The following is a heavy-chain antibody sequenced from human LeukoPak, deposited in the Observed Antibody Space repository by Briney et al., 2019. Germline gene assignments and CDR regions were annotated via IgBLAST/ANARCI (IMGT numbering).Heavy chain of an antibody. V-gene: IGHV3-23*01. D-gene: IGHD5-12*01. CDR3: PTCRSGATMDPYFQH. CDR1: GLTSNRSI. CDR2: ITNSGAT. J-gene: IGHJ1*01. Sequence: PAVSLRTSSPAHGLTSNRSIMPRARQAPGERLDIVSHITNSGATYYIDSVKGRFTISKDNSKNTLYLQMNNLRDEDTAVYCCPTCRSGATMDPYFQHWGQGTLVTVSS.